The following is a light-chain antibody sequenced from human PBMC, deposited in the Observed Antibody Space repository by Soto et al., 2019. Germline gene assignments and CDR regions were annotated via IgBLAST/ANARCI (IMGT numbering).Light chain of an antibody. CDR1: QSVSNN. V-gene: IGKV3-15*01. CDR2: DAS. J-gene: IGKJ1*01. Sequence: ILMTQSPATLSVSPGERATLSCRASQSVSNNLAWYQQKPGQAPRLLIYDASTRATGIAARFSGSGSGTEFTLTISGVQSEDLAVYYCQQYNNWPPWTFGQGTKVQI. CDR3: QQYNNWPPWT.